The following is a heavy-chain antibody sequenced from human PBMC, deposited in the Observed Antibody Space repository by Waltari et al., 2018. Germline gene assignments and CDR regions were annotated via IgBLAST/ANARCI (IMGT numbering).Heavy chain of an antibody. CDR1: GGSIRSGGYS. J-gene: IGHJ3*02. CDR2: IYYSGST. CDR3: ARDQRRYSSLGAFDI. D-gene: IGHD6-13*01. V-gene: IGHV4-31*03. Sequence: QVQLQESGPGLVKPSQTLSLTCTVSGGSIRSGGYSWRWIRQHPGKGLEWIGYIYYSGSTYYNPSLKSRVTISVDTSKNQFSLKLSSVTAADTAVYYCARDQRRYSSLGAFDIWGQGTMVTVSS.